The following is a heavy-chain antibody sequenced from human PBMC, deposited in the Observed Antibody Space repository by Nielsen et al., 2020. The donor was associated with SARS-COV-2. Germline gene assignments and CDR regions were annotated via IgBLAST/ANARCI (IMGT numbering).Heavy chain of an antibody. Sequence: SLNIPCAASGFTFSNYGMRWVRQAPGKGLELVSTISGTGLRTYYADSVKGRFTISRDNAKNSLYLQMNSLRAEDTAVYYCARGGKYDSSGFRTYWGQGTLVTVSS. D-gene: IGHD3-22*01. CDR1: GFTFSNYG. V-gene: IGHV3-23*01. CDR2: ISGTGLRT. CDR3: ARGGKYDSSGFRTY. J-gene: IGHJ4*02.